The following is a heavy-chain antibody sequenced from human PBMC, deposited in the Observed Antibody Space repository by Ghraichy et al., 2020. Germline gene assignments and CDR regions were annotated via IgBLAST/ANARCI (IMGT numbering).Heavy chain of an antibody. CDR2: ISSSSSYI. CDR1: GFTFSSYS. CDR3: ARDKGLWPDYYYGMDV. J-gene: IGHJ6*02. D-gene: IGHD2-21*01. V-gene: IGHV3-21*01. Sequence: GGSLRLSCAASGFTFSSYSMNWVRQAPGKGLEWVSSISSSSSYIYYADSVKGRFTISRDNAKNSLYLQMNSLRAEDTDVYYCARDKGLWPDYYYGMDVWGQGTTVTVSS.